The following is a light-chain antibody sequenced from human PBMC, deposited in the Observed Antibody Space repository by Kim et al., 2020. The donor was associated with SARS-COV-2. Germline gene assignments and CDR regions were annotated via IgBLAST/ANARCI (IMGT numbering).Light chain of an antibody. CDR3: QQAHTFPYI. CDR2: AAS. CDR1: QGFSNL. V-gene: IGKV1-12*01. Sequence: SASKGDRVSITCRASQGFSNLLAWYQQRPGKAPKLLIYAASTVQSGVPSRFSGSGSGTDFTLTISALQPEDFATYYCQQAHTFPYIFGQGTKLEI. J-gene: IGKJ2*01.